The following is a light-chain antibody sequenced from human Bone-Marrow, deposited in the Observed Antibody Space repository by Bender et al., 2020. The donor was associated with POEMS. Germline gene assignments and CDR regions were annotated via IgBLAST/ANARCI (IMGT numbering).Light chain of an antibody. CDR1: SSDIGAYNY. J-gene: IGLJ1*01. CDR2: DDK. Sequence: QSALTQPASMSGSPGQSITISCTGTSSDIGAYNYVSWYQQHPGKAPKVLIYDDKRRPSGVSPRFSASKSGNMAFLTISGLQTEDEADYYCCSFAGGPYVFGTGT. V-gene: IGLV2-23*01. CDR3: CSFAGGPYV.